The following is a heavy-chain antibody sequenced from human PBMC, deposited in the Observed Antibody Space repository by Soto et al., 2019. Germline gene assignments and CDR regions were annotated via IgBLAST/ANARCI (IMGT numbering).Heavy chain of an antibody. CDR1: GGSFSGYY. V-gene: IGHV4-34*01. CDR3: ARVSDFWSGYYTR. D-gene: IGHD3-3*01. Sequence: LSLTCAVYGGSFSGYYWSWIRQPPGKGLGWIGEINHSGSTNYNPSLKSRVTISVDTSKNQFSLKLSSVTAADTAVYYCARVSDFWSGYYTRWGQGTLVTVSS. CDR2: INHSGST. J-gene: IGHJ4*02.